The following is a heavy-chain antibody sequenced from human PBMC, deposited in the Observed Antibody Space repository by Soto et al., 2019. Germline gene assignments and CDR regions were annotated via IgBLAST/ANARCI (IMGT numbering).Heavy chain of an antibody. D-gene: IGHD4-17*01. Sequence: EVQLVESGGGLVQPGGSLRLSCAASGFTFSSYAMHWVRQAPGKGLEYVSAISSNGGSTYYANSVKGRFTISRDNSKNRLYLQMGSLRAEDMAVYYCARTRRDYGPTSGEYYLYYYYMGVWGKGTTVTVSS. CDR2: ISSNGGST. J-gene: IGHJ6*03. CDR1: GFTFSSYA. V-gene: IGHV3-64*01. CDR3: ARTRRDYGPTSGEYYLYYYYMGV.